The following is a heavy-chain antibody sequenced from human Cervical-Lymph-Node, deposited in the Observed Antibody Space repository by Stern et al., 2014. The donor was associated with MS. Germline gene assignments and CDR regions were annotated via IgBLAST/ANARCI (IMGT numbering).Heavy chain of an antibody. Sequence: QVQLVQSGAEVKKPGASVKVSCKTSGYTFTAYYIHWVRPAPGQGLEWMGRINPKSGSTMYPQKFQDRVTMTRDTSVTTAYMELNRLTSDDTAVYYCARDFDHGDYSANWFDPWGQGTLVTVSS. V-gene: IGHV1-2*06. J-gene: IGHJ5*02. CDR1: GYTFTAYY. CDR3: ARDFDHGDYSANWFDP. CDR2: INPKSGST. D-gene: IGHD4-17*01.